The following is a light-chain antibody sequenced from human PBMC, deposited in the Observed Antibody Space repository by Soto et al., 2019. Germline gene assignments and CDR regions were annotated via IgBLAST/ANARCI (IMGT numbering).Light chain of an antibody. Sequence: EIVLTQSPGTRSLSPGERASLSCRASQSVSNYLVWYRQRPGQAPRLLIHGASIRATGIPDRFSGSGSGTDFTLTISRLEPEDFAVYYCQHYSTSAFTFGPGTKVDIK. CDR1: QSVSNY. CDR3: QHYSTSAFT. V-gene: IGKV3-20*01. CDR2: GAS. J-gene: IGKJ3*01.